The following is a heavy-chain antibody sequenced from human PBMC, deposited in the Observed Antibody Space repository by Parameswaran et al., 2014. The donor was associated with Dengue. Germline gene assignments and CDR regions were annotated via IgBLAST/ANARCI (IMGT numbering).Heavy chain of an antibody. CDR2: ISGSGGST. V-gene: IGHV3-23*01. J-gene: IGHJ4*02. CDR3: AKDPSPAGAGIFDY. D-gene: IGHD1-26*01. Sequence: WIRQPPGKGLEWVSAISGSGGSTYYADSVKGRFTISRDNSKNTLYLQMNSLRAEDTAVYYCAKDPSPAGAGIFDYWGQGTLVTVSS.